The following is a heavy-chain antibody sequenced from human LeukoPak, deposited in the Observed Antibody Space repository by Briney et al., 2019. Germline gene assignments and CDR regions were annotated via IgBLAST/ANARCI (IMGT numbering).Heavy chain of an antibody. CDR3: ARVLGYSSSSNWFDP. CDR1: GGTFSGYY. D-gene: IGHD6-13*01. Sequence: PSETLSLTCAVYGGTFSGYYWSWIRQPPGKRLEWVGESNDSGGTNYNPSLKSRVTISADKSKNQVSLKLASVTAADTAVYYCARVLGYSSSSNWFDPWGQGTLVTVSS. V-gene: IGHV4-34*01. J-gene: IGHJ5*02. CDR2: SNDSGGT.